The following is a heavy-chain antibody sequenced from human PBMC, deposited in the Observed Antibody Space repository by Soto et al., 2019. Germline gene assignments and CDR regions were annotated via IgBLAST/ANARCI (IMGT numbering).Heavy chain of an antibody. Sequence: QLQLQESGPGLVKPSETLSLTCTVSGGSISSSSYYWGWIRQPPGKGLEWIGSIYYSGSTYYNPSLKSRVTISVDTSKNQFSLKLSSVTAADTAVYYCARLPRDYPIRGDYFDYWGQGTLVTVSS. V-gene: IGHV4-39*01. CDR1: GGSISSSSYY. D-gene: IGHD4-17*01. CDR3: ARLPRDYPIRGDYFDY. CDR2: IYYSGST. J-gene: IGHJ4*02.